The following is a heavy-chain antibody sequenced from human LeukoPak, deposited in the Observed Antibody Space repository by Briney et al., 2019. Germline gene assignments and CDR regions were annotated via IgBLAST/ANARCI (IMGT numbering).Heavy chain of an antibody. D-gene: IGHD1-7*01. CDR2: IYHSGST. Sequence: SETLSLTCTVSGYSISSGYYWGWIRQPPGKGLEWIGSIYHSGSTYYNPSLKSRVTISVDTSKNRFSLKLSSVTAADTAVYYCARDGAENYSLDYWGQGTLVTVSS. CDR1: GYSISSGYY. V-gene: IGHV4-38-2*02. J-gene: IGHJ4*02. CDR3: ARDGAENYSLDY.